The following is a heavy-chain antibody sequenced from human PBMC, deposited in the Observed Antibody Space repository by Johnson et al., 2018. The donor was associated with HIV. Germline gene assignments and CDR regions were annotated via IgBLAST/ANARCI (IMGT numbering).Heavy chain of an antibody. D-gene: IGHD1-26*01. Sequence: MLLVESGGGLVQPGGSLRLSCAASGFTFSIYAMHWVRQAPGKGLEYVSAISSNGGSTYYANSVKGRFTISRDNAKNTLYLQMNSLRAEDTAVYYCAKVRGSPPGAFDIWGQGTMVTVSS. CDR3: AKVRGSPPGAFDI. CDR2: ISSNGGST. V-gene: IGHV3-64*01. J-gene: IGHJ3*02. CDR1: GFTFSIYA.